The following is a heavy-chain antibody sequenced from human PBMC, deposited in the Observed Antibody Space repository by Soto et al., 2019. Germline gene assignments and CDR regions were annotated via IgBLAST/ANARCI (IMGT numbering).Heavy chain of an antibody. CDR3: ARDGTAQTYYYDSSGQAAFDI. J-gene: IGHJ3*02. CDR1: GYTFSNYG. Sequence: ASVKVSCKASGYTFSNYGISWVRQAPGQGLEWMGWINPNSGGTNYAQKFQGWVTMTRDTSISTAYMELSRLRSDDTAGYYCARDGTAQTYYYDSSGQAAFDIWGQ. V-gene: IGHV1-2*04. CDR2: INPNSGGT. D-gene: IGHD3-22*01.